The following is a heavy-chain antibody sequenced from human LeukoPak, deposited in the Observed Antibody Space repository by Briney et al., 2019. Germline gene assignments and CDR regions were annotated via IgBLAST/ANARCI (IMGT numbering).Heavy chain of an antibody. V-gene: IGHV3-23*01. D-gene: IGHD1-26*01. J-gene: IGHJ4*02. CDR2: ISSSGGGI. CDR1: KFTFSNYA. Sequence: PGGSLRLSCTASKFTFSNYAMTWVRQAPGKGLEWVSTISSSGGGIFYSDSVKGRFTISRDSSKNTLYLQMNSLRAEDTAVYCCAKDYSGSYYYFDYWGQGTLVTVSS. CDR3: AKDYSGSYYYFDY.